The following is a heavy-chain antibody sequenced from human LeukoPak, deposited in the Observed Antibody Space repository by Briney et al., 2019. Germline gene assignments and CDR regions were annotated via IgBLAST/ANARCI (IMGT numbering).Heavy chain of an antibody. D-gene: IGHD1-14*01. J-gene: IGHJ4*02. V-gene: IGHV3-23*01. Sequence: GGSLRLSCAASGFTFSNNAMTWVRLAPGKGLEWVSCISGSGVSTYYADSVKGRFTISRDNSKNTLSLQMSNLRAEDTAIYYCAKLHSATITADFDHWGQGTLVTVSS. CDR2: ISGSGVST. CDR3: AKLHSATITADFDH. CDR1: GFTFSNNA.